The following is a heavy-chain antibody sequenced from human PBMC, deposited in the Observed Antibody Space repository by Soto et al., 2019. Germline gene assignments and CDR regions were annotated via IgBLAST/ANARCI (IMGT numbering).Heavy chain of an antibody. Sequence: GSLRLSCAASGFTFSSYGMHWVRQAPGKGLGWVAVIWYDGSNKYYADSVKGRFTISRDNSKNTLYLQMNSLRAEDTAVYYCARDGGYYDSSGSQPEGTADYWGQGTLVTVSS. V-gene: IGHV3-33*01. J-gene: IGHJ4*02. CDR3: ARDGGYYDSSGSQPEGTADY. CDR1: GFTFSSYG. D-gene: IGHD3-22*01. CDR2: IWYDGSNK.